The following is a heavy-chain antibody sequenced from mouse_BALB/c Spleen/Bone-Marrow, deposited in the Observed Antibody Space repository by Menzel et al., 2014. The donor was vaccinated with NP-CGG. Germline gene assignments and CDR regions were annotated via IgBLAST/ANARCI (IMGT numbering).Heavy chain of an antibody. CDR1: GFDFSRYC. J-gene: IGHJ3*01. V-gene: IGHV4-1*02. D-gene: IGHD1-2*01. CDR3: AKNYYYGYVAY. Sequence: EVQLQQSGGGLVQPGGSLKLSCAASGFDFSRYCMTWVRQAPGKGLEWIGEINPASSTINYTPSLKDKFIISRDNAKNTLYLQMSKVRSEDTALYYCAKNYYYGYVAYWGQGTLVTVSA. CDR2: INPASSTI.